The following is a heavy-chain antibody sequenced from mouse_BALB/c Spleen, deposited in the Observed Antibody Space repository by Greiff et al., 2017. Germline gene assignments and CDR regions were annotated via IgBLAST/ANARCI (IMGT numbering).Heavy chain of an antibody. V-gene: IGHV1-4*02. CDR3: ARLTWGNYPYWYFDV. D-gene: IGHD2-1*01. Sequence: VQLQQSAAELARPGASVKMSCKASGYTFTSYTMHWVKQRPGQGLEWIGYINPSSGYTEYNQKFKDKTTLTADKSSSTAYMQLSSLTSEDSAVYYCARLTWGNYPYWYFDVWGAGTTVTVSS. CDR1: GYTFTSYT. J-gene: IGHJ1*01. CDR2: INPSSGYT.